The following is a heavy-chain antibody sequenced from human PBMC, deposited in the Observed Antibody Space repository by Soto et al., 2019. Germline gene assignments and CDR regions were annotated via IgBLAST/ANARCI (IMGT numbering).Heavy chain of an antibody. V-gene: IGHV3-23*01. J-gene: IGHJ4*02. CDR2: ISGSGGST. D-gene: IGHD3-10*01. CDR3: AKDPNPYYYGSGSYLDY. CDR1: GFTFSSYA. Sequence: GGSLRLSCAAFGFTFSSYAMSWVRQAPGKGLEWVSAISGSGGSTYYADSVKGRFTISRDNSKNTLYLQMNSLRAEDTAVYYCAKDPNPYYYGSGSYLDYWGQGTLVTVSS.